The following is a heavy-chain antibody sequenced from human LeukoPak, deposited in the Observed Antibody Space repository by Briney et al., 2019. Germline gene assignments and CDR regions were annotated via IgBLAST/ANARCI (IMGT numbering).Heavy chain of an antibody. J-gene: IGHJ4*02. V-gene: IGHV4-39*01. Sequence: SETLSLACTVSGGSISSSSYYWGWIRQPPGKGLEWIGSIYYSGSTYYNPSLKSRVTISVDTSKNQFSLKLSSVTAADTAVYYCARHSITIFGVVSNFDYWGQGTLVTVSS. CDR3: ARHSITIFGVVSNFDY. CDR1: GGSISSSSYY. CDR2: IYYSGST. D-gene: IGHD3-3*01.